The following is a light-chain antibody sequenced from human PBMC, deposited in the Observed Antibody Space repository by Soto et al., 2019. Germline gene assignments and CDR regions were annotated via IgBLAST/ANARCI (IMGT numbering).Light chain of an antibody. J-gene: IGLJ1*01. CDR2: GHN. V-gene: IGLV1-40*01. CDR3: YSYAGSYTFGV. Sequence: QSVLTQPPSVSGAPGQRVTISCTGSYSNIGAGYEVHWYQQIPGTAPKLLISGHNNRPSGVPDRFFGSKSGNTASLTISGLQAEDESDYYCYSYAGSYTFGVFGTGTKLTVL. CDR1: YSNIGAGYE.